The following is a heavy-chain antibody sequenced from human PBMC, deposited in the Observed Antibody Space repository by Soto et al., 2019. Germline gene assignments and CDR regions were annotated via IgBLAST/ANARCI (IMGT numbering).Heavy chain of an antibody. V-gene: IGHV3-15*07. CDR1: WFTFSNPG. D-gene: IGHD3-10*01. CDR3: TTGGSGSYYPQIDY. J-gene: IGHJ4*02. CDR2: IKSKTDGGTT. Sequence: GGSLRHSCAASWFTFSNPGGNWVRQAPGKGLEWVGRIKSKTDGGTTDYAAPVKGRFTISRDDSKNTLYLQMNSLKTEDTAVYYCTTGGSGSYYPQIDYWGQGTLVTVSS.